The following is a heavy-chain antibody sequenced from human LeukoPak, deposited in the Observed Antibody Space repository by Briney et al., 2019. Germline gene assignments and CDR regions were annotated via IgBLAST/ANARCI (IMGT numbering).Heavy chain of an antibody. D-gene: IGHD1-26*01. V-gene: IGHV3-30*02. J-gene: IGHJ4*02. Sequence: GGSLRLSCAASGFTFSSCGMHWVRQAPGKGLEWVGFLRYDGSNKYYADSVKGRFTISRDNSKSTLLLQMNSLRAEDTAVYYCAKSSSGSYYPDFDYWGQGTLVTVSS. CDR2: LRYDGSNK. CDR3: AKSSSGSYYPDFDY. CDR1: GFTFSSCG.